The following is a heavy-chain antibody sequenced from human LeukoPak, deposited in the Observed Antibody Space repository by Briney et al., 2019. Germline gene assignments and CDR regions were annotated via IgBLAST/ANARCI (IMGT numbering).Heavy chain of an antibody. Sequence: ASVKVSRKASGGTFSSYAISWVRQAPGQGLEWMGGIIPIFGTANYAQKFQGRVTITTDESTSTAYMELSSLRSEDTAVYYCARERIFGVVIHAFDIWGQGTMVTVSS. D-gene: IGHD3-3*01. J-gene: IGHJ3*02. V-gene: IGHV1-69*05. CDR3: ARERIFGVVIHAFDI. CDR1: GGTFSSYA. CDR2: IIPIFGTA.